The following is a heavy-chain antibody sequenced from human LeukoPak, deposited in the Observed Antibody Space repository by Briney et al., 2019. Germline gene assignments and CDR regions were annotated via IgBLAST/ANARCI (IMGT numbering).Heavy chain of an antibody. CDR3: AREGRIAVALDS. CDR1: GFTFSSYS. Sequence: GGSLRLSCAASGFTFSSYSMNWVRQAPGKGLEWVSYISSSSSTIYYADSVKGRFTISRDNAKNSLYLQMNSLRAEDTAVYYWAREGRIAVALDSGGKGPLATVPS. V-gene: IGHV3-48*01. J-gene: IGHJ4*02. D-gene: IGHD6-19*01. CDR2: ISSSSSTI.